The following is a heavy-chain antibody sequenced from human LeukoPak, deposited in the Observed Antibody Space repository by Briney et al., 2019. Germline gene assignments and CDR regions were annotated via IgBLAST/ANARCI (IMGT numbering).Heavy chain of an antibody. CDR3: ARQVLPGYMDV. D-gene: IGHD1-14*01. J-gene: IGHJ6*03. Sequence: SETLSLTCAVYGGSFSGYYWSWIRQPPGKGLEWIGEMQHSGSTNYNPSLKSRVTISGDTSKNQFSLKLSSVTAADTAVYSCARQVLPGYMDVWGKGTTVTVSS. CDR1: GGSFSGYY. V-gene: IGHV4-34*01. CDR2: MQHSGST.